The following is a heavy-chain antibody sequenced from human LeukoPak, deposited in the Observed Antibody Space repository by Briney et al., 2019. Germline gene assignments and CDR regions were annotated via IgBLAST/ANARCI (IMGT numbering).Heavy chain of an antibody. J-gene: IGHJ4*02. Sequence: GRSLRLSCAASGFTFSSYAMHWVRQAPGKGLEWVAVISYDGSSKYYADSVKGRFTISRDNSKNTRYLQMNSLRAEDTAVYYCARDSLAAAGTGRPDYWGQGTLVTVSS. CDR1: GFTFSSYA. CDR2: ISYDGSSK. D-gene: IGHD6-13*01. CDR3: ARDSLAAAGTGRPDY. V-gene: IGHV3-30-3*01.